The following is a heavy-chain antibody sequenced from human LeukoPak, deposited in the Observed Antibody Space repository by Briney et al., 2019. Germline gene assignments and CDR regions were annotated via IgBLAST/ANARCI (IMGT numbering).Heavy chain of an antibody. CDR2: IYYDGSI. D-gene: IGHD6-13*01. CDR1: GYSIRSSNW. V-gene: IGHV4-28*05. J-gene: IGHJ5*02. Sequence: PSETLSLTCAVSGYSIRSSNWWGWIRQPPGKGLEWIGYIYYDGSIFYNPSLRSRVTMSVDTSKNQFSLRLNSVTAVDTAVYYCASNPDSRNWFDPWGQGTLVIVSS. CDR3: ASNPDSRNWFDP.